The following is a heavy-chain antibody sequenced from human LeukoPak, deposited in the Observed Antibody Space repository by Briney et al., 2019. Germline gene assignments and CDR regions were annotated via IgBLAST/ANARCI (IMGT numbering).Heavy chain of an antibody. Sequence: GGSLRLSCAASGFTFSSYSMNWVRQAPGMGLEWISSISISSSYIYYADSVKGRFTISRDNAKNSLYLQMNSLRAEDTAVYYCARGWAYNYWGQGTLVTVSS. J-gene: IGHJ4*02. CDR2: ISISSSYI. V-gene: IGHV3-21*04. D-gene: IGHD3-16*01. CDR3: ARGWAYNY. CDR1: GFTFSSYS.